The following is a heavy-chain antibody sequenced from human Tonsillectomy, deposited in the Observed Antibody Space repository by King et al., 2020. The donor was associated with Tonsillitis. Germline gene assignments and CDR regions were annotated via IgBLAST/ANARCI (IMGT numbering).Heavy chain of an antibody. CDR1: GGSISSGDYY. Sequence: VQLQESGPGLVKPSQTLSLTCTVSGGSISSGDYYWSWIRQPPGKGLEWIGYIYYSGSTYYNPSLKRRVNISVETSKNQFSLKLSSVTAADTAVYYCARFHQLLWDFQHWGQGTLVTVSS. V-gene: IGHV4-30-4*01. J-gene: IGHJ1*01. D-gene: IGHD2-2*01. CDR3: ARFHQLLWDFQH. CDR2: IYYSGST.